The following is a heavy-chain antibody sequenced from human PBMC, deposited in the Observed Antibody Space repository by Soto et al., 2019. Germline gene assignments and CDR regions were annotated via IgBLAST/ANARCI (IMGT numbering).Heavy chain of an antibody. J-gene: IGHJ4*02. CDR3: ARDGWTTVTGLWHFDS. D-gene: IGHD4-17*01. CDR1: GFTFNTYS. CDR2: IWYDGTQK. Sequence: QVQLEESGGGVVQPGRSLRLSCEATGFTFNTYSMHWVRQPPGKGLEWLAAIWYDGTQKYYADSVKGRFSISRDNSKKTLYLEMNSLRAEDTAVYYCARDGWTTVTGLWHFDSWGQGTLVTVSS. V-gene: IGHV3-33*01.